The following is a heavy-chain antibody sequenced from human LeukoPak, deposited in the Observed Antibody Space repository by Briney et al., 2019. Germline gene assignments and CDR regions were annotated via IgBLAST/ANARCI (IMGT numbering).Heavy chain of an antibody. CDR1: GDSISSYY. CDR2: IYYIGCT. CDR3: ARDYAFDI. V-gene: IGHV4-59*01. J-gene: IGHJ3*02. Sequence: SETLSLTCTVSGDSISSYYWSWIRQPPGKGLEWIGYIYYIGCTNYNPSLKSRVTISVDTSKNQFSLKLSSVTAADTAVYYCARDYAFDIWGQGTMVTVSS.